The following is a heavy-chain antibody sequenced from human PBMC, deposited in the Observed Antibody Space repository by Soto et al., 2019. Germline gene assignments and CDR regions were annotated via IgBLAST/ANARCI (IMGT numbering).Heavy chain of an antibody. Sequence: EVQLLESGGGLVQPGGSLRLSCAASGFTFSSYAMSWVRQAPGKGLEWVSAISGSGGSTYYADSVKGRFTISRDNSKNTLYLQMNSLRAEDTAVYYCAKIGDYDSSGYYHDAFDIWGQGTMVTVSS. D-gene: IGHD3-22*01. V-gene: IGHV3-23*01. CDR3: AKIGDYDSSGYYHDAFDI. CDR2: ISGSGGST. J-gene: IGHJ3*02. CDR1: GFTFSSYA.